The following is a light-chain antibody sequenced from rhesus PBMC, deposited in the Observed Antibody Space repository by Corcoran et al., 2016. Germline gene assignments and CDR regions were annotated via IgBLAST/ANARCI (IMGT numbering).Light chain of an antibody. Sequence: QAALTESPSESGSPGQSVTISRTGTSSDMGGYNRVSWYQQHPGKAPKLMIYEVRTRPSGASDRVSGSKSGNTASLTISGLQAEDEADYYCSSNASSSAFIFGAGTRLTVL. CDR3: SSNASSSAFI. J-gene: IGLJ1*01. V-gene: IGLV2-13*02. CDR1: SSDMGGYNR. CDR2: EVR.